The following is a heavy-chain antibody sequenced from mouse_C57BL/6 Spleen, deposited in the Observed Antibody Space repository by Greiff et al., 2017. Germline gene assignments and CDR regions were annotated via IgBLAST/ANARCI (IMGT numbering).Heavy chain of an antibody. CDR3: ARYHSYYAMDY. Sequence: QVQLQQSGAELVRPGTSVKVSCKASGYAFTNYLIEWVKQRPGQGLEWIGVINPGSGGTNYNEKFKGKATLTADKSSSTAYMQHSSLTSEDSAVYFCARYHSYYAMDYWGQGTSVTVSS. CDR2: INPGSGGT. CDR1: GYAFTNYL. J-gene: IGHJ4*01. V-gene: IGHV1-54*01.